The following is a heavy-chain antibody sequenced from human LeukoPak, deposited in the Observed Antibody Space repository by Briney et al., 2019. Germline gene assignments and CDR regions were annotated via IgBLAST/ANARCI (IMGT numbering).Heavy chain of an antibody. V-gene: IGHV3-21*04. CDR2: ISSSSSYI. CDR1: GFTFSSYN. J-gene: IGHJ6*02. D-gene: IGHD5-18*01. CDR3: AKEGRGYGLAYYYYGMDV. Sequence: GGSLRLSCAVSGFTFSSYNMNWVRQAPGKGLEWVSSISSSSSYIYYADSVKGRFTISRDNSKNTLYLQMNSLRAEDTAVYYCAKEGRGYGLAYYYYGMDVWGQGTTVTVSS.